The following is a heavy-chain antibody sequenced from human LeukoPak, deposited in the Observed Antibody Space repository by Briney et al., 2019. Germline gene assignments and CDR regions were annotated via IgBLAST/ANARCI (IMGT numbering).Heavy chain of an antibody. CDR1: GFTFSSYG. D-gene: IGHD2-15*01. Sequence: PGGSLRLSCAASGFTFSSYGMHWVRQAPGKWLEWVAVISYDGSNKYYADSVKGRFTISRDNSKNTLYLQMNSLRAEDTAVYYCAKDHPSMGSGGSCFDYWGQGTLVTVSS. CDR3: AKDHPSMGSGGSCFDY. CDR2: ISYDGSNK. V-gene: IGHV3-30*18. J-gene: IGHJ4*02.